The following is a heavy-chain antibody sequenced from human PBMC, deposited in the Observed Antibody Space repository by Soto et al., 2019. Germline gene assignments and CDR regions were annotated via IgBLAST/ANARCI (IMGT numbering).Heavy chain of an antibody. J-gene: IGHJ5*02. D-gene: IGHD5-12*01. CDR3: VKEKDGSS. Sequence: EVQLLESGGDLVQPGGSLRLSCAASGFTFSTYAMSWVRQAPGKGLEWVSTISGSGYSTYYADSVKGRFTISRDNSKDTLYPQMHSLRADDTAVFYCVKEKDGSSWGQGTLVTVSS. V-gene: IGHV3-23*01. CDR2: ISGSGYST. CDR1: GFTFSTYA.